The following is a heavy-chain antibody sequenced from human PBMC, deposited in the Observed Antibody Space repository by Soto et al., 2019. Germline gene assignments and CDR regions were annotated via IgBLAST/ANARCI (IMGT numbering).Heavy chain of an antibody. CDR2: IKSKTDGGTT. D-gene: IGHD2-2*01. CDR1: GFTFSNAW. Sequence: EVQLVESGGGLVKPGGSLRLSCAASGFTFSNAWMNWVRQAPGKGLEWVGRIKSKTDGGTTDYAAPVKGRFTISRDELKNTLYLQMNSLKTEDTAVYYCTTDPSCSSTSCYSPDYWGQGTLVTVSS. V-gene: IGHV3-15*07. J-gene: IGHJ4*02. CDR3: TTDPSCSSTSCYSPDY.